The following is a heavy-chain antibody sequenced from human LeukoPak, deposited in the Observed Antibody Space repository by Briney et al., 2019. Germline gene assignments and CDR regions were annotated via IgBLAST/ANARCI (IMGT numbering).Heavy chain of an antibody. CDR3: ARADCSSTSCLNAFDI. V-gene: IGHV1-2*06. D-gene: IGHD2-2*01. J-gene: IGHJ3*02. CDR2: INPNSGGT. Sequence: ASVKVSCKASGYTFIGYYMHWVRQAPGQGLEWVGRINPNSGGTNYAQKFQGRVTMTRDTSISTAYMELSRLRSDDTAVYYCARADCSSTSCLNAFDIWGQGTMVTVSS. CDR1: GYTFIGYY.